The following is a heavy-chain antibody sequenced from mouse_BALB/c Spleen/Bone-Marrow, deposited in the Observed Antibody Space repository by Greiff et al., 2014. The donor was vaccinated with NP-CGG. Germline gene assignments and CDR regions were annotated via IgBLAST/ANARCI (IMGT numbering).Heavy chain of an antibody. J-gene: IGHJ4*01. CDR3: ARVYPYAMDY. CDR2: IDPANGNT. D-gene: IGHD2-1*01. CDR1: GFNIKDTY. V-gene: IGHV14-3*02. Sequence: EVMLVESEAELVKPGASVKLSCTASGFNIKDTYMHWVKQRPEQGLEWIGRIDPANGNTKYDPKFQGKATITADTSSNTAYLQLSSLTSEDTAVYYCARVYPYAMDYWGQGTSVTVSS.